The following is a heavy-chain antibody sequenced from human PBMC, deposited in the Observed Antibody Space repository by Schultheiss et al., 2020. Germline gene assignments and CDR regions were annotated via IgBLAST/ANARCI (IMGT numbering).Heavy chain of an antibody. Sequence: SETLSLTCAVYGGSFSGYYWSWIRQPPGKGLEWIGEINHSGSTNYNPSLKSRVTISVDTSKNQFSLKLSSVTAADTAVYYCARDAGVLEWLDQYYMDVWGKGTTVTVSS. CDR2: INHSGST. V-gene: IGHV4-34*01. D-gene: IGHD3-3*01. CDR3: ARDAGVLEWLDQYYMDV. CDR1: GGSFSGYY. J-gene: IGHJ6*03.